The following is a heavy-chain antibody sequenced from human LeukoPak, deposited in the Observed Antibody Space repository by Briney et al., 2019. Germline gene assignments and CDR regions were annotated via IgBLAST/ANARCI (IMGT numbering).Heavy chain of an antibody. D-gene: IGHD3-22*01. CDR2: IYPSGAT. CDR3: AGYQLWFQNDV. Sequence: SATLSLTCAVSGGSFSANYWSWIRQPPGGGMEWIAEIYPSGATQYNPSLTGRVTISADRSKSQFSLRLSSVTAADTAVYYCAGYQLWFQNDVWGQGTLVTVSS. CDR1: GGSFSANY. J-gene: IGHJ4*02. V-gene: IGHV4-34*01.